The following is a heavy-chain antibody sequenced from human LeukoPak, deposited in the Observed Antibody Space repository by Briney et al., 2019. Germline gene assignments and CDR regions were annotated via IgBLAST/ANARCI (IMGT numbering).Heavy chain of an antibody. J-gene: IGHJ6*03. CDR2: IYYSGST. D-gene: IGHD3-10*01. Sequence: SETLSLTCTASGGSISSYYWSWIRQPPGKGLEWIGYIYYSGSTNYNPSLKSRVTISVDTSKNQFSLKLSSVTAADTAVYYCARVLSSGSYPPKYYYYYMDVWGRGTTVTVSS. V-gene: IGHV4-59*01. CDR1: GGSISSYY. CDR3: ARVLSSGSYPPKYYYYYMDV.